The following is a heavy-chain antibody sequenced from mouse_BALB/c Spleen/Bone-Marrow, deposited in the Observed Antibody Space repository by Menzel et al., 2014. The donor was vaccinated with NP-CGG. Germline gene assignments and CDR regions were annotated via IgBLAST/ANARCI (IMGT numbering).Heavy chain of an antibody. CDR1: GYKFTDYA. Sequence: VQLQQSGPELVRPGVSVKFSCKGSGYKFTDYAMHWVKQSHAKSLEWIGLISTYSGNTHYNQKFKGKATMTVDKSSSTAYMELARLTSEDSAIYYCARNFYGSAYFDFWGQGSTLTVSS. V-gene: IGHV1-67*01. J-gene: IGHJ2*01. CDR2: ISTYSGNT. CDR3: ARNFYGSAYFDF. D-gene: IGHD1-1*01.